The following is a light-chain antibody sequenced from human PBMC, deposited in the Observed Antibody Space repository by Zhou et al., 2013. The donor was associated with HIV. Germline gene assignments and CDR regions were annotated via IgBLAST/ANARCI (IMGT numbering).Light chain of an antibody. CDR3: QQSSSPLLT. V-gene: IGKV1-39*01. CDR1: QNINSY. CDR2: AAS. J-gene: IGKJ4*01. Sequence: DIQMTQSPSSLSASVGDRVTITCRANQNINSYLNWYQQKPGKAPKVLIYAASSLQSGVPSRFSGSGSGTDFTLTISSLQPEDFATYYCQQSSSPLLTFGGGTEGRDQT.